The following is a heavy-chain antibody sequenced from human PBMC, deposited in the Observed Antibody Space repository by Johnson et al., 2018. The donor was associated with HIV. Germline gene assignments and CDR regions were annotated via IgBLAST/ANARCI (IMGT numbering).Heavy chain of an antibody. CDR3: ARAGSSSDDAFDI. CDR2: IYSGGST. J-gene: IGHJ3*02. Sequence: VQLVGSGGGLVQPGRSLRLSCAACGFTFSTHWMTRVRQAPGKGLEWVSIIYSGGSTYYAESVKGRFIISRDNSKNTMYLQMNSLRAEDTAVYYCARAGSSSDDAFDIWGQGTLVAVSS. V-gene: IGHV3-66*01. CDR1: GFTFSTHW. D-gene: IGHD6-6*01.